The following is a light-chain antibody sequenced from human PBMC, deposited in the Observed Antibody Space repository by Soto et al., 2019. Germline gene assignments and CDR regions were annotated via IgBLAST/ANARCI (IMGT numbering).Light chain of an antibody. CDR2: ETS. Sequence: EIVMTQSPATLSVSPGEGATLSCRASESIGSHLAWYQQKPGQAPRLLIYETSTRATGISARFSGSGSRTEFTLTISSLQSEDFAFYYCQQYHYWWTFGQGTRVDIK. V-gene: IGKV3-15*01. J-gene: IGKJ1*01. CDR3: QQYHYWWT. CDR1: ESIGSH.